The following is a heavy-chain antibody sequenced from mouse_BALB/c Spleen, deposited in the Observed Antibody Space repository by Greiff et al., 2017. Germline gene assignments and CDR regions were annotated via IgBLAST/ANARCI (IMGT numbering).Heavy chain of an antibody. Sequence: VKLVESGPGLVAPSQSLSITCTVSGFSLTGYGVNWVRQPPGKGLEWLGMIWGDGSTDYNSALKSRLSISKDNSKSQVFLKMNSLQTDDTARYYCASSTMITTRAMDYWGQGTSVTVSS. V-gene: IGHV2-6-7*01. J-gene: IGHJ4*01. CDR1: GFSLTGYG. CDR3: ASSTMITTRAMDY. D-gene: IGHD2-4*01. CDR2: IWGDGST.